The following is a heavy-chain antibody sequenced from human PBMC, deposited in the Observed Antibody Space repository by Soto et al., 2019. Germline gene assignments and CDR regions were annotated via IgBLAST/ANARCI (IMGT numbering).Heavy chain of an antibody. Sequence: QMQLVQSGPEVKKPGTSVKVSCKASGFTFSSSSVQWVRQARGQRLEWIGWIVIGTGNTNYAQRFQGRVTFTRDMSTSTAYMELSSLRSEDTAVYYGAAVPGDFDCWGQGTLVTVSS. CDR2: IVIGTGNT. V-gene: IGHV1-58*01. CDR1: GFTFSSSS. J-gene: IGHJ4*02. D-gene: IGHD1-1*01. CDR3: AAVPGDFDC.